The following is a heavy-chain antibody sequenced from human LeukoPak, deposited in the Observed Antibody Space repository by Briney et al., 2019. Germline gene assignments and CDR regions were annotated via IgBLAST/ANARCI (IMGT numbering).Heavy chain of an antibody. D-gene: IGHD2-15*01. V-gene: IGHV5-51*01. J-gene: IGHJ6*03. CDR1: GYSFTSYW. CDR3: AASTLGYCSGGSCQPDYYYYMDV. Sequence: SLMISSKGSGYSFTSYWIGWVRQMPGESLEWRGIIYSGDSDTRYSPSLQGQVTISADKSISTSYLQWSSLKASDTAMYYCAASTLGYCSGGSCQPDYYYYMDVWGKGTTVTVSS. CDR2: IYSGDSDT.